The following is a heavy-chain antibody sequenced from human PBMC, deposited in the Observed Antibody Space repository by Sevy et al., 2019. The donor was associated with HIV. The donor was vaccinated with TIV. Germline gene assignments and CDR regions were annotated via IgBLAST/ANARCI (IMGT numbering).Heavy chain of an antibody. D-gene: IGHD6-13*01. Sequence: GGFLRLSCVASGFTFSSFEMNWVRQAPGKGLEWISHISNSGSIIYYEDSVKGRFTISRDNAKNLLYLQMNSLRAEDLAVYYCSREDGSRQYFQYWGQGTLVTVSS. V-gene: IGHV3-48*03. CDR3: SREDGSRQYFQY. J-gene: IGHJ1*01. CDR1: GFTFSSFE. CDR2: ISNSGSII.